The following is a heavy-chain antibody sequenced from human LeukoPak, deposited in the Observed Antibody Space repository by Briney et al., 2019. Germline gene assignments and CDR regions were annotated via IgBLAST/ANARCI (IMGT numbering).Heavy chain of an antibody. Sequence: PSETLSLTCTVSRGSISTYYWSRIRQPPGKGLEWIGYIYYTGSTEHNPSLKSRVTLSVDTSKNQFSLRLNSVTAADTAVYYCARSYGSGNYFDYWGQGTLVTVSS. CDR1: RGSISTYY. J-gene: IGHJ4*02. CDR2: IYYTGST. V-gene: IGHV4-59*01. D-gene: IGHD3-10*01. CDR3: ARSYGSGNYFDY.